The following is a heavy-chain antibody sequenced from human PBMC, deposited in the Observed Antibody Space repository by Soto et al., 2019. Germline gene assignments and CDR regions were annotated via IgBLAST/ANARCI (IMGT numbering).Heavy chain of an antibody. CDR2: IRQDGSDK. CDR3: ARDSDIVVVPAAMTIEY. CDR1: LFTFGDYG. Sequence: VGSLRLSCSTSLFTFGDYGMTLFLQAPFKLLGWLSNIRQDGSDKYYVDSVKGRFTISRDNAKNSLYLQMNSLRAEDTAVYYFARDSDIVVVPAAMTIEYWGQGTLVTVSS. V-gene: IGHV3-7*05. D-gene: IGHD2-2*01. J-gene: IGHJ4*02.